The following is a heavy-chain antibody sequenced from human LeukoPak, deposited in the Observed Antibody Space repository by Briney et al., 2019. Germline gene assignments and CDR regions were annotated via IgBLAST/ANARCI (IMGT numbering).Heavy chain of an antibody. Sequence: RGSLRLSCAASGFTFSSYAMSWVRQAPGKGLEWVSAISGSGGSTYYADSVKGRFTISRDNSKNTLYLQMNSLRAEDTAVYYCAKDLKQRNLAVAGIGFDYWGQGTLVTVSS. CDR3: AKDLKQRNLAVAGIGFDY. CDR1: GFTFSSYA. CDR2: ISGSGGST. J-gene: IGHJ4*02. V-gene: IGHV3-23*01. D-gene: IGHD6-19*01.